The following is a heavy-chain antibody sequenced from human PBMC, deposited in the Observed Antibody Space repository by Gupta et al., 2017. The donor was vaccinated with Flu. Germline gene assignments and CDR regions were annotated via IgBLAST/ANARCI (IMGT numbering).Heavy chain of an antibody. Sequence: QVQLQESGPGLVKPSETLSLTCTVSGGSISRYYWSWIRQPPGKGLEWIGYIYYTGTTNYNPSLKSRVTISVDTSENQFSLKLSSVTAADTAVYYCARDANYYDSSGYYSGYFDLWGRGTLVTVSS. CDR3: ARDANYYDSSGYYSGYFDL. V-gene: IGHV4-59*01. D-gene: IGHD3-22*01. J-gene: IGHJ2*01. CDR2: IYYTGTT. CDR1: GGSISRYY.